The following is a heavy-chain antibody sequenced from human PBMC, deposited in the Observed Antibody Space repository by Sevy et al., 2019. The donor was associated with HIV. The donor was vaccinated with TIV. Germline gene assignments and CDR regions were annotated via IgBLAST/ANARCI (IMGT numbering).Heavy chain of an antibody. CDR1: GYSISSGYY. V-gene: IGHV4-38-2*02. D-gene: IGHD1-26*01. Sequence: SETLYLTCTVSGYSISSGYYWGWIRQPPGKGLEWIGSIYHSGSTYYNPSLKSRVTISVDTSKNQFSLKLSSVTAADTAVYYCARYRWDYYYYYGMDVWGQGTTVTVSS. CDR3: ARYRWDYYYYYGMDV. J-gene: IGHJ6*02. CDR2: IYHSGST.